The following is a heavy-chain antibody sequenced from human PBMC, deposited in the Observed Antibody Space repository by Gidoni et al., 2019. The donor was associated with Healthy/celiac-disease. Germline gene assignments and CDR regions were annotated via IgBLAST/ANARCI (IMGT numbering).Heavy chain of an antibody. V-gene: IGHV4-4*02. J-gene: IGHJ3*02. Sequence: GEIYHSGSTNYNPSLKSRVTISVDKSKNQFSLKLSSVTAADTAVYYCARCFSDWNDAFDIWGQGTMVTVSS. D-gene: IGHD1-1*01. CDR3: ARCFSDWNDAFDI. CDR2: IYHSGST.